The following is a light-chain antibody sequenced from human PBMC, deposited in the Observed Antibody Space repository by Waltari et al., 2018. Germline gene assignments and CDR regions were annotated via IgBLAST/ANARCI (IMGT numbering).Light chain of an antibody. J-gene: IGLJ2*01. Sequence: SYELTQPSSVSVSPGQTASITCSGPRLGETYSYWYQQRPGQSPVLVIYQDKNRPSGIPERFSGSNSGDTATLPISGTQALDEADYYCQAWGGSSVVFGGGTKLTVL. CDR1: RLGETY. V-gene: IGLV3-1*01. CDR3: QAWGGSSVV. CDR2: QDK.